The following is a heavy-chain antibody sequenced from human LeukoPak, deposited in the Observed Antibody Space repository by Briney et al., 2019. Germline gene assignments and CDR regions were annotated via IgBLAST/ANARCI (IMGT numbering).Heavy chain of an antibody. Sequence: AETLSLTCTVSGGSISSYYWSWIRQPPGKGLEWMGYIYYSGSTNYNPSLKSRVTISVDTSKNQFSLKLSSVTAADTAVYYCARGPDYDFWSGYYTEYFQHWGQGTLVTVSS. CDR3: ARGPDYDFWSGYYTEYFQH. D-gene: IGHD3-3*01. J-gene: IGHJ1*01. CDR1: GGSISSYY. V-gene: IGHV4-59*01. CDR2: IYYSGST.